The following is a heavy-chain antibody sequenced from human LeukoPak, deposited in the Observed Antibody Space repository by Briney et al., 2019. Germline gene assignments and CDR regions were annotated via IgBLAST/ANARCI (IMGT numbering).Heavy chain of an antibody. CDR3: PRDYYDSSGYSLLGAFDI. V-gene: IGHV1-2*02. J-gene: IGHJ3*02. D-gene: IGHD3-22*01. CDR2: INPNSGGT. CDR1: GYTFTSYY. Sequence: ASVKVSCKASGYTFTSYYMHWVRQAPGQGLEWMGWINPNSGGTNYAQKFQGRVTMTRDTSISTAYMELIRLRSDDTAVYYCPRDYYDSSGYSLLGAFDIWGQGTMVTVSS.